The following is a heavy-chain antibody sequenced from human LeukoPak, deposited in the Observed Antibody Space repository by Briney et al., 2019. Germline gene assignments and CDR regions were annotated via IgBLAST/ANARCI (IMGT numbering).Heavy chain of an antibody. CDR2: IYYRGNT. D-gene: IGHD3-22*01. CDR1: RASFNGSDYC. V-gene: IGHV4-39*01. Sequence: PSETLSRTCSVSRASFNGSDYCWGWVRQPPGKGLEWIGTIYYRGNTYYNPSLTSRVTISADTSKMQFSLKLTSATAADTAVYYCTDSSDYLGDDVFDSWGRGTLGTVSS. J-gene: IGHJ3*02. CDR3: TDSSDYLGDDVFDS.